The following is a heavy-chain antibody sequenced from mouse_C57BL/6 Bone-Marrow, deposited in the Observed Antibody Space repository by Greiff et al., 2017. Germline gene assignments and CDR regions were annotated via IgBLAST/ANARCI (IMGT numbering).Heavy chain of an antibody. J-gene: IGHJ3*01. CDR1: GYSITSGYY. Sequence: EVKLVESGPGLVKPSQSLSLTCSVTGYSITSGYYWNWIRQFPGNKLEWMGYISYDGSNNYNPSLKNRISITRDTSKNQFFLKLNSVTTEDTATYYCARGYGPPWFAYWGQGTLVTVSA. V-gene: IGHV3-6*01. CDR2: ISYDGSN. CDR3: ARGYGPPWFAY. D-gene: IGHD1-1*02.